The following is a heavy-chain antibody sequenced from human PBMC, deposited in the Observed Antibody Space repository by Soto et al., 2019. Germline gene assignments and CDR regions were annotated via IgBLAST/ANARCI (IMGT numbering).Heavy chain of an antibody. V-gene: IGHV3-23*01. CDR1: GFNFANYA. Sequence: GGSLRLSCVASGFNFANYAMNWVRQVPGRGLEWVSGIIGSGTIIEYADSVKGWFTISRDNSKNTLFLQMNSLRVEDTAIYYCAKDVRPDGYWDLDYWGQGTLVTVSS. CDR2: IIGSGTII. CDR3: AKDVRPDGYWDLDY. D-gene: IGHD5-12*01. J-gene: IGHJ4*02.